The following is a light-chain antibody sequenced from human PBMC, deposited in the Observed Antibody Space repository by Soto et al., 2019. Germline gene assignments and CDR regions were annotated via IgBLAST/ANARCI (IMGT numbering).Light chain of an antibody. CDR1: SNDVGDYKY. CDR2: EVN. J-gene: IGLJ1*01. CDR3: SSYTSSRLGV. V-gene: IGLV2-14*01. Sequence: QSALTQPASVSGSPGQSITIACTGTSNDVGDYKYVSWYQHHPGKAPKLLIFEVNNRPSGVSYRFSGSKFGNTASLTISGLQAEDEADYYCSSYTSSRLGVFGTGTKLTVL.